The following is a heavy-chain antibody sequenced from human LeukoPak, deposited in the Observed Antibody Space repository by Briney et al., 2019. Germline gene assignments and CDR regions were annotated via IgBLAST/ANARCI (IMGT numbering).Heavy chain of an antibody. Sequence: PGRSLRLSCAASGFTFSSYGMHWVRQAPGKGLEWVAVIWPDGSKTYYVDSVKGRFTISRDNSNNTLYLQMNSLRAEDTAVYYCARDRGETYDFWSGSPPNWFDPWGQGTLVTVSS. D-gene: IGHD3-3*01. CDR2: IWPDGSKT. CDR1: GFTFSSYG. J-gene: IGHJ5*02. V-gene: IGHV3-33*01. CDR3: ARDRGETYDFWSGSPPNWFDP.